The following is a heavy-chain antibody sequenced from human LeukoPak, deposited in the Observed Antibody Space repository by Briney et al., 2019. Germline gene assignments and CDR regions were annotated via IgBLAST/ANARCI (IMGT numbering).Heavy chain of an antibody. CDR2: LSHSGSS. CDR1: GGSVSSYY. Sequence: SETLSLTCTVSGGSVSSYYWSWIRRPPGRGLEWIAYLSHSGSSDSNPSLQSRVTTLVDTSKTQFSLKLTSVTAADTAVYYCARARYANAWYAFDIWGHGTMVTVSS. J-gene: IGHJ3*02. CDR3: ARARYANAWYAFDI. V-gene: IGHV4-59*02. D-gene: IGHD2-2*01.